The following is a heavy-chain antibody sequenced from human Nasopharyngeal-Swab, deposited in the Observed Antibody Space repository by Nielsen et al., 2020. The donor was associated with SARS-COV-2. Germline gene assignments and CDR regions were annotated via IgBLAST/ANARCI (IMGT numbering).Heavy chain of an antibody. CDR1: AGFSRGSD. D-gene: IGHD3-10*01. CDR3: ASVYGSGKGWYYFDY. CDR2: IKHSGST. J-gene: IGHJ4*02. Sequence: PDLRSFPWHPHAGFSRGSDWSRFPQLPGKGLEWIGEIKHSGSTDYNPSLKTRVTISVDTSKNQFSLKLSSVTAADTAVYYCASVYGSGKGWYYFDYWGQGTLVTVSS. V-gene: IGHV4-34*01.